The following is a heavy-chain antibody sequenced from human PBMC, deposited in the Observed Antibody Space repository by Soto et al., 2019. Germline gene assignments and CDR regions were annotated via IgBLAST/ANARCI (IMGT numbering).Heavy chain of an antibody. CDR3: VRSTGWRQAGIYKYGLDV. CDR1: GFTFRNHW. V-gene: IGHV3-11*06. D-gene: IGHD1-1*01. Sequence: QVQLVESGGGLVKPGGSQRPSGPGSGFTFRNHWMGWFRQAPGKGLECVSYVSANGEYTNYADFVKGRFIISRDDAKNSVWLQISSLRVEDTGVYYCVRSTGWRQAGIYKYGLDVWGQGTTVTVSS. CDR2: VSANGEYT. J-gene: IGHJ6*02.